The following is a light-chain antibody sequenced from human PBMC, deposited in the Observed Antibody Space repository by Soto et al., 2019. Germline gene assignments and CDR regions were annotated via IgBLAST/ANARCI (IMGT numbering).Light chain of an antibody. CDR3: QKYSSIPV. V-gene: IGKV1-27*01. J-gene: IGKJ3*01. CDR2: AAS. CDR1: QGIRIC. Sequence: DIQMTQSPSTLSASVGDRVTITCRASQGIRICVAWYQQKPGKAPKLLIYAASTLQSGVPSRFSGSGSGTDFTLTTNSLQPEYVATYSGQKYSSIPVFGPGTKVEIK.